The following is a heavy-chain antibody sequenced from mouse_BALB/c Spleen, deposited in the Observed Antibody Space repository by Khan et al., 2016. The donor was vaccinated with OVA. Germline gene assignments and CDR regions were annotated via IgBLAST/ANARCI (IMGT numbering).Heavy chain of an antibody. J-gene: IGHJ2*01. V-gene: IGHV1S137*01. CDR1: GYTFTDYA. CDR2: ISTYSGNT. Sequence: QVRLQQSGPELVRPGVSVKISCKGSGYTFTDYAMYWVKQSHAKSLEWIGLISTYSGNTNYNQKFRGKATMTVDKSSSTAYMELARLTSEDSAIDYGARPAYDGYYDYWGQGTTLTVSS. CDR3: ARPAYDGYYDY. D-gene: IGHD2-3*01.